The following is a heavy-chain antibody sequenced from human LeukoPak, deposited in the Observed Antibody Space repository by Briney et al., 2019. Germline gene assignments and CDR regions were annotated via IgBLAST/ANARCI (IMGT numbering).Heavy chain of an antibody. J-gene: IGHJ3*02. CDR3: ARARMAWLDDAFDI. D-gene: IGHD6-19*01. Sequence: ASVKVSCKASGYTFTGYYMHWVRQAPGQGLEWMGWINPNSGGTNYAQKVQGRVTMTRDTSISSAYMELSRLRSDDTAVYYCARARMAWLDDAFDIWGQGTMVTVSS. CDR2: INPNSGGT. CDR1: GYTFTGYY. V-gene: IGHV1-2*02.